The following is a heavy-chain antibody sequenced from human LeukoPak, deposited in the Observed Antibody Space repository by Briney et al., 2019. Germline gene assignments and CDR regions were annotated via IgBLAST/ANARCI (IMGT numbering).Heavy chain of an antibody. CDR3: ARGRITMIRCFDY. Sequence: SVKVSCKASGGTFSSYAISLVRQAPGQGLEWMGGIIPIFGTANYARKFQGRVTITADESTSTAYMELSSLRSEDTAVYYCARGRITMIRCFDYWGQGTLVTVSS. CDR1: GGTFSSYA. J-gene: IGHJ4*02. CDR2: IIPIFGTA. D-gene: IGHD3-22*01. V-gene: IGHV1-69*01.